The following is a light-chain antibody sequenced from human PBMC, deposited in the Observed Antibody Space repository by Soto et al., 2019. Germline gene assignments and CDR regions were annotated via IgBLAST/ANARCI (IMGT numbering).Light chain of an antibody. J-gene: IGLJ1*01. CDR2: EVV. CDR3: KSYAGSKTYV. V-gene: IGLV2-8*01. CDR1: KNDIGVYDF. Sequence: QSVLTQPPSASGSPGQSVTISCTGTKNDIGVYDFVSWYQHHPGKAPRLIIYEVVQRPSGVPDRFYGSKSGNTASLTVSGLPAADEADYFCKSYAGSKTYVLGSGNKVTVL.